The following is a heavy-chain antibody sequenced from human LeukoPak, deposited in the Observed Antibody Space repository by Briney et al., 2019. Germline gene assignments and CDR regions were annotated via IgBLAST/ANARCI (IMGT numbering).Heavy chain of an antibody. V-gene: IGHV5-51*01. J-gene: IGHJ6*02. Sequence: GESLKISCKGSGYSFTSYWIGWVRQMPGKGLEWMGIIYPGDSDTRYSPSFQGQVTISADKSISTAYLRWSSLKASDTAMYYCARIHGGLQYYYYYYGMDVWGQGTTVTVSS. CDR2: IYPGDSDT. CDR3: ARIHGGLQYYYYYYGMDV. CDR1: GYSFTSYW. D-gene: IGHD2-15*01.